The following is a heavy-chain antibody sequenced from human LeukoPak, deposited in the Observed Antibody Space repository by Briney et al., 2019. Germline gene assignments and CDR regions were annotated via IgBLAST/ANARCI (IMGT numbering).Heavy chain of an antibody. V-gene: IGHV3-9*01. CDR1: GFTFDDYA. J-gene: IGHJ4*02. CDR3: ARDYYDSSGYYYFDY. Sequence: GGSLRLSCAASGFTFDDYAMHWVRQAPGKGLEWVSGISWNSGSKGYADSVKGRFTISRDNAKNSLYLQMNSLRAEDTAVYYCARDYYDSSGYYYFDYWGQGTLVTVSS. CDR2: ISWNSGSK. D-gene: IGHD3-22*01.